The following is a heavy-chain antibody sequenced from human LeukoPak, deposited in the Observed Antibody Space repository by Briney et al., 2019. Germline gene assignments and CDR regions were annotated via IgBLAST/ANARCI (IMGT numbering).Heavy chain of an antibody. D-gene: IGHD1-26*01. V-gene: IGHV3-7*01. J-gene: IGHJ4*02. CDR2: IKQDGSEI. CDR3: ARDKVVGPTLLDY. Sequence: GGSLRLSCAASGFTFSSYWLSWVRQAPGKGLEWVANIKQDGSEIYYMDSVSGRFTISRDNARNSLYLQMSSLRVEDTAVYFCARDKVVGPTLLDYWGQGTLVTVSS. CDR1: GFTFSSYW.